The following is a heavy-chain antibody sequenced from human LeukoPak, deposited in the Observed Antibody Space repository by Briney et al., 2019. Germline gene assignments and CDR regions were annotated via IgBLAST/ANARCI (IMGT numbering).Heavy chain of an antibody. V-gene: IGHV1-2*02. CDR3: AREGRRSGDYDY. J-gene: IGHJ4*02. CDR1: GYTFTSYG. Sequence: ASVKVSCKASGYTFTSYGISWVRQAPGQGLEWMGWINPNSGGTNYAQKFQGRVTMTRDTSISTAYMELSRLRSDDTAVYYCAREGRRSGDYDYWGQGTLVTVSS. D-gene: IGHD4-17*01. CDR2: INPNSGGT.